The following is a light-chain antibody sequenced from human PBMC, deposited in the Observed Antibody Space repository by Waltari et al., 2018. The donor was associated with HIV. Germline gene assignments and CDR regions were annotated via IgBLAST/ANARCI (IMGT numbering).Light chain of an antibody. CDR1: QSISNY. CDR2: AAS. Sequence: DIQVTQSPSSLSASVGDRVTITCRTSQSISNYLNWYQQKPGKAPKVLIYAASSLQSGVPSRFSGSGSGTDFTLTINSLQPEDFATYYCQQSFSIFRTFGQGTKVEIK. CDR3: QQSFSIFRT. J-gene: IGKJ1*01. V-gene: IGKV1-39*01.